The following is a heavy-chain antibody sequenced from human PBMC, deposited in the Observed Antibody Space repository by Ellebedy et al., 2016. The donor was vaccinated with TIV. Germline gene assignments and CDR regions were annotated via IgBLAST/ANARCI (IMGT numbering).Heavy chain of an antibody. CDR1: GFSLSTSQVG. V-gene: IGHV2-70*01. CDR2: IDWDDDK. J-gene: IGHJ4*02. Sequence: SGPTLVKPTQTLTLTCTFSGFSLSTSQVGVGWIRQPPGKALEWLALIDWDDDKYYSTSLKTRLTISKDTSMNQVVLTMTNMDPMDTATYYCARFIRYNWNFDYWGQGTLVTVSS. D-gene: IGHD1-20*01. CDR3: ARFIRYNWNFDY.